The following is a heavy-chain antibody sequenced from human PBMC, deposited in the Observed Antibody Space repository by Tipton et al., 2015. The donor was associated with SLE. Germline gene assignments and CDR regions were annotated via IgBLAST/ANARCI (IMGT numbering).Heavy chain of an antibody. Sequence: TLSLTCTVSGGSISSHYWSWIRQPPGKGLEWIGYIYYSGSTNYNPSLKSRVTISVDTSKNQLSLKLSSVTAADTAVYYCARDYGDFDAFDIWCQGTMVTVSS. D-gene: IGHD4-17*01. CDR1: GGSISSHY. CDR3: ARDYGDFDAFDI. J-gene: IGHJ3*02. CDR2: IYYSGST. V-gene: IGHV4-59*11.